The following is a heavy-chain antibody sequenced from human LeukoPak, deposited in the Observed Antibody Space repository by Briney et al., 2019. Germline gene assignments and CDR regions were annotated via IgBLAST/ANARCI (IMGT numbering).Heavy chain of an antibody. CDR2: ISGSGGST. Sequence: PGGSLRLSCAASGFTFSSYAMSWVRQAPGKGLEWVSAISGSGGSTYYADSVKGRFTISRDNAKNSLYLQMNSLRAEDTAVYYCASGVATIVDWFDPWGQGTLVTVSS. CDR1: GFTFSSYA. CDR3: ASGVATIVDWFDP. D-gene: IGHD5-12*01. J-gene: IGHJ5*02. V-gene: IGHV3-23*01.